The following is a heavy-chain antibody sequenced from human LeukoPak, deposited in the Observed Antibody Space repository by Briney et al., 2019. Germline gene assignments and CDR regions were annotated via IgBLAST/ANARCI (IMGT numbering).Heavy chain of an antibody. D-gene: IGHD2-2*01. CDR1: GFTFSSYS. CDR2: ISSSSSTI. Sequence: GGSLRLSCAASGFTFSSYSMNWVRQAPGKGLEWVSYISSSSSTIYYADSVKGRFTISRDNAKNSLYLQMNSLRAEDTAVYYCVRDRYIDLGPAAGAFDLWGQGTMVTVSS. J-gene: IGHJ3*01. V-gene: IGHV3-48*04. CDR3: VRDRYIDLGPAAGAFDL.